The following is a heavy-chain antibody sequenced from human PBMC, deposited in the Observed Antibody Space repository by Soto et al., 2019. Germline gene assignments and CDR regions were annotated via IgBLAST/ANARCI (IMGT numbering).Heavy chain of an antibody. CDR2: ISGSGRST. Sequence: GGSLRLSCAASGFTFSSYAMGWVRQAPGKGLEWVSAISGSGRSTYYADSVKGRFTISRDNSKNTLYLQMNSLRAEDTAVYYCAKDRSHSSGYYLVGWESPFLIDYWGQGTLVTVSS. J-gene: IGHJ4*02. CDR3: AKDRSHSSGYYLVGWESPFLIDY. D-gene: IGHD3-22*01. CDR1: GFTFSSYA. V-gene: IGHV3-23*01.